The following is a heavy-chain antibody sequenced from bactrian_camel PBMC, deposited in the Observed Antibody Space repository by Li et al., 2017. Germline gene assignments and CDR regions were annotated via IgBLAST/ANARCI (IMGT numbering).Heavy chain of an antibody. CDR2: ISFAGLT. Sequence: HVQLVESGGGSVQAGMSLSLACVESVSTDTKRGDCMAWFRQSPGKQREGVARISFAGLTTYADSVKGRFTISKDDGKNTVYLELHSLKPEDTGMYYCAATPRFDWGQGLAPSSYSYWGQGTQVTVS. V-gene: IGHV3S53*01. CDR1: VSTDTKRGDC. CDR3: AATPRFDWGQGLAPSSYSY. D-gene: IGHD1*01. J-gene: IGHJ4*01.